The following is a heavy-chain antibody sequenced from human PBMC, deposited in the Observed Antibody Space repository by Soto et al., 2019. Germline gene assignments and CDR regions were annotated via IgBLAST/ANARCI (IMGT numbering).Heavy chain of an antibody. V-gene: IGHV3-23*01. CDR1: GFTFSNYA. Sequence: GGSLRLSCAASGFTFSNYAMTWARQAPGKGLEWVSAISGSGGSTYYADSVKGRFTISRDNSKNTLYLQMNSLRAEDTAVYYCAKNGYYDSSGYTDYWGQGTLVTVSS. J-gene: IGHJ4*02. CDR3: AKNGYYDSSGYTDY. D-gene: IGHD3-22*01. CDR2: ISGSGGST.